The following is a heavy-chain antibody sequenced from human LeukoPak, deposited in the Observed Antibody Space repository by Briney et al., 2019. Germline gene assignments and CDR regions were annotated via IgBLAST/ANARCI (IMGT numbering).Heavy chain of an antibody. Sequence: SETLSLTCTVSGGSISSGSYYWSWIRQPAGKGLEWIGRIYTSGSTNYNPSLKSRVTISVDTSKNQFSLKLSSVTAADTAVYYCARARSGKWGFDYWGQGTLVTVSS. D-gene: IGHD1-26*01. V-gene: IGHV4-61*02. CDR2: IYTSGST. CDR3: ARARSGKWGFDY. J-gene: IGHJ4*02. CDR1: GGSISSGSYY.